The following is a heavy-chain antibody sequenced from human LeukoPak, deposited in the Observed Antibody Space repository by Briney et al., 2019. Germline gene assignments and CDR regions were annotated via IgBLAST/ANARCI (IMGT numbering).Heavy chain of an antibody. D-gene: IGHD3-22*01. V-gene: IGHV1-2*02. J-gene: IGHJ4*02. CDR3: ARDRNYYDHNGNFDY. CDR1: GYTFTAYY. CDR2: IVPNSGER. Sequence: AAVKVSCKASGYTFTAYYVHWVRQAPGQGLEWMGWIVPNSGERNYAQKFQGRVTMTRDTSINTAYMELHRLASDDTAVYYCARDRNYYDHNGNFDYWGQGTLVTVSS.